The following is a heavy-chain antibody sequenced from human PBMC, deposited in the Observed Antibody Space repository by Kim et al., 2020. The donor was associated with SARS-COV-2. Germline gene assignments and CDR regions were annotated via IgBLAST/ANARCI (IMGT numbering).Heavy chain of an antibody. CDR1: GGSISSSSYY. J-gene: IGHJ4*02. CDR3: ARHVHYYDSSGLTRLFDY. Sequence: SETLSLTCTVSGGSISSSSYYWGWIRQPPGKGLEWIGSIYYSGSTYYNPSLKSRVTISVDTSKNQFSLKLSSVTAADTAVYYCARHVHYYDSSGLTRLFDYWGQGTLVTVSS. CDR2: IYYSGST. V-gene: IGHV4-39*01. D-gene: IGHD3-22*01.